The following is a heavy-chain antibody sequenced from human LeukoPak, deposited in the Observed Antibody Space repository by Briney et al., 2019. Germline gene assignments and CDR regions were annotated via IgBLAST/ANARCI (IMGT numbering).Heavy chain of an antibody. CDR2: INHSGST. CDR3: ARGLYGIAVAGTWDY. Sequence: SETLSLTCAVYGGSFSGYYWSWIRQPPGKGLEWIGEINHSGSTNYNPSLKSRVTISVDTSKNQFSLKLSSVIAADTAVYYCARGLYGIAVAGTWDYWGQGTLVTVSS. V-gene: IGHV4-34*01. J-gene: IGHJ4*02. CDR1: GGSFSGYY. D-gene: IGHD6-19*01.